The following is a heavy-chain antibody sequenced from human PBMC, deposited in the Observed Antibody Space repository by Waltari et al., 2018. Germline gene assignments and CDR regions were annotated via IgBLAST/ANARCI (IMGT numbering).Heavy chain of an antibody. Sequence: EVQLVESGGGLVQPGGSLRLSCAASGFTFSSYSMNWVRQAPGKGLEWVSYISSSSSTIYYADSVKGRFTISRDNAKNSLYLQMNSLRAEDTAVYYGARVTYYYGSGSAFYYYYGMDVWGQGTTVTVSS. V-gene: IGHV3-48*01. D-gene: IGHD3-10*01. CDR3: ARVTYYYGSGSAFYYYYGMDV. J-gene: IGHJ6*02. CDR1: GFTFSSYS. CDR2: ISSSSSTI.